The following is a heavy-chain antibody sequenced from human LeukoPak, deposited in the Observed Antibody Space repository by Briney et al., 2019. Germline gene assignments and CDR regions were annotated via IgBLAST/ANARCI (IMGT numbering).Heavy chain of an antibody. Sequence: GGSLRLSCAASGFTFSSDWMHWVRQSPGKGLVWVSRINGDGSSTSYADSVKGRFTISRDNAKNTLYLQMNSLRAEDTAFYYCARDGADSGLYFDYWGQGTLVTVSS. J-gene: IGHJ4*02. CDR2: INGDGSST. CDR3: ARDGADSGLYFDY. CDR1: GFTFSSDW. V-gene: IGHV3-74*01. D-gene: IGHD4/OR15-4a*01.